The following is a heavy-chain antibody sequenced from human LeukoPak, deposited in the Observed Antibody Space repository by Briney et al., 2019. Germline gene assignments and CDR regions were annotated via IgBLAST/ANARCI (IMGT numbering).Heavy chain of an antibody. D-gene: IGHD3-22*01. CDR1: GFTFSNYA. CDR3: ARAKAYYDSSGYSVREAFDI. V-gene: IGHV3-23*01. J-gene: IGHJ3*02. Sequence: GGSLRLSCAASGFTFSNYAMNRVRQAPGKGLEWVSGIGASGSSTYYADSVKGRFTISRDNAKNSLYLQMNSLRAEDTAVYYCARAKAYYDSSGYSVREAFDIWGQGTMVTVSS. CDR2: IGASGSST.